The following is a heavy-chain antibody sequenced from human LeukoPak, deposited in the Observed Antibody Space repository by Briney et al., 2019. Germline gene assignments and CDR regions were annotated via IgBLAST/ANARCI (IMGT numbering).Heavy chain of an antibody. V-gene: IGHV4-31*03. CDR2: IYYSGST. J-gene: IGHJ4*02. CDR3: TREAGNTQYFDY. D-gene: IGHD1-1*01. CDR1: GGSISSGGYY. Sequence: SETLSLTCTVSGGSISSGGYYWSWIRQHPGKGLEWIGYIYYSGSTYYNPSLKSRVTMSVDKSKNQFSLKLSSVTAADTAMYYCTREAGNTQYFDYWGQGTLVTVSS.